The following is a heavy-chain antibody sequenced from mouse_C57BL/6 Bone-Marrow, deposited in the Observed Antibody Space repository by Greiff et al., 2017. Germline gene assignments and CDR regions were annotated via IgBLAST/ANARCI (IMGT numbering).Heavy chain of an antibody. D-gene: IGHD2-10*02. V-gene: IGHV1-82*01. CDR2: IYPGDGGT. CDR1: GYAFSSSW. Sequence: QVQLQQSGPELVKPGASVKISCKASGYAFSSSWMNWVKQRPGQGLEWIGRIYPGDGGTNYNGKFKGKATLTADKSSSTAYMQLSSLTSEDSAVFCCSLSIGPYYFDYWGQGTTVTVSS. J-gene: IGHJ2*01. CDR3: SLSIGPYYFDY.